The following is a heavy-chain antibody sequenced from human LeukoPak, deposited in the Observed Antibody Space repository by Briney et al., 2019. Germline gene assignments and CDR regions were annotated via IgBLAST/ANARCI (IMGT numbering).Heavy chain of an antibody. CDR3: ARGPLGYSYGYRWFDP. CDR2: INPNSGGT. CDR1: GYTFTSYY. D-gene: IGHD5-18*01. V-gene: IGHV1-2*02. Sequence: ASVKVSCKASGYTFTSYYMHWVRQAPGQGLEWMGWINPNSGGTNYAQKFQGRVTMTRDTSISTAYMELSRLRSDDTAVYYCARGPLGYSYGYRWFDPWGQGTLVTVSS. J-gene: IGHJ5*02.